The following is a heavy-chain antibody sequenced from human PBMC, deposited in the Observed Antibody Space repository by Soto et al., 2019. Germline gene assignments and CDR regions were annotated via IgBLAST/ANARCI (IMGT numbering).Heavy chain of an antibody. Sequence: QITLKESGPPLVEPTQPLTLTCTFSGFSLTTRQVGVGWIRQPPGQALEWLAVIYWDNDKRYSPSLERRLAITKDTSKNQVVLTMTNMAPMDTATYYCAHLMITYGGVIADDAFDVWGQGTMVTVSS. V-gene: IGHV2-5*02. J-gene: IGHJ3*01. CDR2: IYWDNDK. D-gene: IGHD3-16*02. CDR1: GFSLTTRQVG. CDR3: AHLMITYGGVIADDAFDV.